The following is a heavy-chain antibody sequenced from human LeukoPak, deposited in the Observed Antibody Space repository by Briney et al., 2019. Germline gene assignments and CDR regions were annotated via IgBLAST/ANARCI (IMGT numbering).Heavy chain of an antibody. CDR1: GFTFSSYW. J-gene: IGHJ4*02. CDR2: IKGDGTEK. CDR3: ARQYSGSLLFFEY. Sequence: PGGSLRLSCAASGFTFSSYWMSWVRQAPGKGLEWVANIKGDGTEKKYVDSAKGRFTISRDNAKNSLYLQISSLSAEDTAIYYCARQYSGSLLFFEYWSQGTLVTVSS. D-gene: IGHD1-26*01. V-gene: IGHV3-7*01.